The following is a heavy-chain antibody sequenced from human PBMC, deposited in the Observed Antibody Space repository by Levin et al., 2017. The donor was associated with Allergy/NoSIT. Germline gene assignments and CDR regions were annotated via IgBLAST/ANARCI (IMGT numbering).Heavy chain of an antibody. CDR2: LTAYPFPP. Sequence: KISCKASGYTFTSYGISWVRQAPGQGLEWMGCLTAYPFPPPSSPPLQGRVTMTTDTSTSTAYMELRSLRSDDTAVYYCARADPLVTTFDYWGQGTLVTVSS. J-gene: IGHJ4*02. CDR3: ARADPLVTTFDY. CDR1: GYTFTSYG. V-gene: IGHV1-18*01. D-gene: IGHD4-17*01.